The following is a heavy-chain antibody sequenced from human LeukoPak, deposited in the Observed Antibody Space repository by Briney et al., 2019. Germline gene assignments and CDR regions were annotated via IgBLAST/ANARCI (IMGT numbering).Heavy chain of an antibody. Sequence: SETLSLTCTVSGGSISSGSYYWSWIRQPAGKGLEWIGRIYTSGSTNYNPSLKSRVTISVDTSKNQFSLKLSSVTAADTAVYYCARVTIVLSYSSSWYDWFDPWGQGTLVTVSS. D-gene: IGHD6-13*01. J-gene: IGHJ5*02. CDR3: ARVTIVLSYSSSWYDWFDP. V-gene: IGHV4-61*02. CDR2: IYTSGST. CDR1: GGSISSGSYY.